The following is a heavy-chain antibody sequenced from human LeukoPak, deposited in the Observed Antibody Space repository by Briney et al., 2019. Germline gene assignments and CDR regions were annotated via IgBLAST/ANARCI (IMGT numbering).Heavy chain of an antibody. CDR1: GFTFSDYF. CDR2: TSNSGSII. V-gene: IGHV3-11*01. CDR3: ARGARSTFDY. J-gene: IGHJ4*02. Sequence: GGSLRLSCAGSGFTFSDYFMTWIRQAPGKGLEWVSYTSNSGSIIYYADSVKGRFTISRDNAKNSLFLQMDSLRVEDTAVYYCARGARSTFDYWGQGALVPVSS. D-gene: IGHD4-17*01.